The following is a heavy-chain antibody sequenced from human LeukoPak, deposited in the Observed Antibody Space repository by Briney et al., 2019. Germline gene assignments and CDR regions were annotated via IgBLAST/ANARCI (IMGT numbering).Heavy chain of an antibody. J-gene: IGHJ6*02. CDR1: GGSISSSSYY. CDR2: IYYSGST. D-gene: IGHD4-11*01. Sequence: SETLSLTCTVSGGSISSSSYYWGWIRQPPGKGLEWIGSIYYSGSTYYNPSLKSRVTISVDTSKNQLSLKLNSVTAADTAVYYCARRLIVGKDYLYYAMDVWGQGTTVTVSS. CDR3: ARRLIVGKDYLYYAMDV. V-gene: IGHV4-39*07.